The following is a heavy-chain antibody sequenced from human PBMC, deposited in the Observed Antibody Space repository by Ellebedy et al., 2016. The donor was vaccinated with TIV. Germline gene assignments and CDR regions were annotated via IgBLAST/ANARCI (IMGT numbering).Heavy chain of an antibody. CDR2: ISYDGTDK. J-gene: IGHJ4*02. D-gene: IGHD2-15*01. V-gene: IGHV3-30*18. CDR3: TKDKGTGGSCHDY. Sequence: GESLKISCVASGFPFSSYGMHWVRQAPGKGPEWVAIISYDGTDKDYADSVKGRFTISRDNSKNTLYLQMNSLRAEDSAVYYCTKDKGTGGSCHDYWGQGTLVTVSS. CDR1: GFPFSSYG.